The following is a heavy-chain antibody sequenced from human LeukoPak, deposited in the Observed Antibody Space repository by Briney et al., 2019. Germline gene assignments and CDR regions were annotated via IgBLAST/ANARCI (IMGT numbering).Heavy chain of an antibody. CDR1: GGSISSYY. CDR2: IHYSGTT. J-gene: IGHJ4*02. V-gene: IGHV4-59*01. D-gene: IGHD1-26*01. Sequence: PSETLPLTCTVSGGSISSYYWSWIRQPPGKGLEWIGYIHYSGTTNYNPSLKSRVTISVDTSKNQFSLKLSSVTAADTAVYYCARGTSTTYYGPFDYWGQGILVTVSS. CDR3: ARGTSTTYYGPFDY.